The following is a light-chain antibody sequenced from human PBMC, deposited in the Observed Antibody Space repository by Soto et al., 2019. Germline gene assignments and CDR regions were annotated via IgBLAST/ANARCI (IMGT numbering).Light chain of an antibody. Sequence: QSVLRRPRSVSAAPGQRVTISYSGSSSTLRGNSVSWYPQPPGTAPTSPSSDHNKRPPGIADRFAGSKSSTSATLGITGFQTGDEADYYCRSWDSSLSAYVFGTGTKVTLL. V-gene: IGLV1-51*01. CDR1: SSTLRGNS. J-gene: IGLJ1*01. CDR2: DHN. CDR3: RSWDSSLSAYV.